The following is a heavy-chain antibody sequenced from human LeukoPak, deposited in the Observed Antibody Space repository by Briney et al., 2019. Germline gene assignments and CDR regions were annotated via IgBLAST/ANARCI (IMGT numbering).Heavy chain of an antibody. D-gene: IGHD3-9*01. CDR3: ARDLSPTRH. V-gene: IGHV4-59*01. CDR2: IYYSGST. Sequence: SETLSLTCTVSGGSISSYYWSWLRQPPGKGLEWIGYIYYSGSTNYNPSLKRRVTISVDTSKNQFSLKLSSVTAADTAVYYCARDLSPTRHWGQGTLVTVSS. J-gene: IGHJ4*02. CDR1: GGSISSYY.